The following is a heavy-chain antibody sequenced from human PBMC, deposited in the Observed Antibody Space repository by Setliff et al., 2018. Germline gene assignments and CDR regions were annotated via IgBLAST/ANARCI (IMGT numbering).Heavy chain of an antibody. CDR1: GYSFTSYW. CDR3: ARLATDILTGYSGAGDY. V-gene: IGHV5-51*01. J-gene: IGHJ4*02. Sequence: GESLKISCKGSGYSFTSYWVGWVRQMPGKGLEWMGIIYPGDSDTRYSPSFQGQVTISADKSISTAYLQWSSLKASDTAMYYCARLATDILTGYSGAGDYWGQGTLVTVSS. CDR2: IYPGDSDT. D-gene: IGHD3-9*01.